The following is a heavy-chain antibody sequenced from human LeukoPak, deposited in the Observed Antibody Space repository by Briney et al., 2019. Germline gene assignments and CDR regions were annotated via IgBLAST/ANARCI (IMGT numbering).Heavy chain of an antibody. J-gene: IGHJ4*02. V-gene: IGHV3-7*01. D-gene: IGHD6-13*01. CDR1: GITFSSYW. Sequence: GGSLRLSCAASGITFSSYWMSWVRQAPGKGLEWVANIKQDGSEKHYVDSVKGRFTISRDNAKNSLYLQMNSLRAEDTAVYYCAGVSQQLTLDYWGRGTLVTVSS. CDR3: AGVSQQLTLDY. CDR2: IKQDGSEK.